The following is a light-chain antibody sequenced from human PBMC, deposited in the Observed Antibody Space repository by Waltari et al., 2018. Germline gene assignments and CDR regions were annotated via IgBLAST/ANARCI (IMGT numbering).Light chain of an antibody. J-gene: IGLJ3*02. Sequence: QSVLTQPPSVSGAPGQRVTISCTGRGSNIGAGYDVPWYQQLPRAAPKLLIYGSTSRPLGVPARFFGSTSGTSASLAITGLQAEDEADYYCQSYDTSLSVVFGGGTKLTVL. CDR3: QSYDTSLSVV. V-gene: IGLV1-40*01. CDR1: GSNIGAGYD. CDR2: GST.